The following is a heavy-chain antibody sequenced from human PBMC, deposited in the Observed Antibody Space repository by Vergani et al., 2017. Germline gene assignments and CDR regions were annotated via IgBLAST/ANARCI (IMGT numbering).Heavy chain of an antibody. CDR3: ARDRSSYDSSGQWEMYAFDI. CDR2: ISSSSSYI. V-gene: IGHV3-21*01. Sequence: EVQLVESGGGLVKPVGSLRLSCAASGFTFSSYSMNWVRQAPGKGLEWVSSISSSSSYIYYADSVKGRFTISRDNAKNSLYLQMNSLRAEDTAVYYCARDRSSYDSSGQWEMYAFDIWGQGTMVTVSS. J-gene: IGHJ3*02. CDR1: GFTFSSYS. D-gene: IGHD3-22*01.